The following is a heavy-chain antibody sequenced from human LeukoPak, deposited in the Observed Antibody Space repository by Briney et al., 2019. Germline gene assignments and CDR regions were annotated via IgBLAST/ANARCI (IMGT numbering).Heavy chain of an antibody. CDR3: AKPMTTLTKYFDN. CDR1: GFTFSSYA. V-gene: IGHV3-23*01. Sequence: PGGSLRLACAASGFTFSSYAMTWVRQAPGKGLEWVSSISGSGGSTYYSDSVKGRFTISRDNSKNTLYLQMNSLRVEDTAVYNCAKPMTTLTKYFDNWGQGTLVTVSS. CDR2: ISGSGGST. J-gene: IGHJ4*02. D-gene: IGHD4-17*01.